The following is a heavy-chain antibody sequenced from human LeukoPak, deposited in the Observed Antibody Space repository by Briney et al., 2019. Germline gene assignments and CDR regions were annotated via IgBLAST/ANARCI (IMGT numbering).Heavy chain of an antibody. Sequence: GGSLRLSCAASGFTFSDYYMSWIRQAPGKGLEWVSYISSSGSTIYYADSVKGRFTISRDNAKNSLCLQMNSLRAEDTAVYYCARDLGIVVVTDRGFDYWGQGTLVTVSS. CDR2: ISSSGSTI. D-gene: IGHD2-21*02. CDR1: GFTFSDYY. J-gene: IGHJ4*02. V-gene: IGHV3-11*01. CDR3: ARDLGIVVVTDRGFDY.